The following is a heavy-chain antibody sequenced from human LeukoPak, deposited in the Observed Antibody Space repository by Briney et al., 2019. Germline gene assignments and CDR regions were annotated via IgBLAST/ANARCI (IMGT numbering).Heavy chain of an antibody. V-gene: IGHV3-21*01. CDR3: ASGGCSGGSCPVWFDP. Sequence: GGSLRLSCAASGFTFSSYTMNWVRQAPGKGLEWVSSISSSSSYIYYPDSVKGRFTISRDNAKNSLYLQMNSLRAEDTAVYYCASGGCSGGSCPVWFDPWGQGTLVTVSS. D-gene: IGHD2-15*01. J-gene: IGHJ5*02. CDR1: GFTFSSYT. CDR2: ISSSSSYI.